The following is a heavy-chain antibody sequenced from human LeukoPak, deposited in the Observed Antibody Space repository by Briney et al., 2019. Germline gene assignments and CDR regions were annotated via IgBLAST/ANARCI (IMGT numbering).Heavy chain of an antibody. CDR1: GGSISSSSYY. CDR3: ARGERQWLLLGY. V-gene: IGHV4-39*07. Sequence: SETLSLTCTVSGGSISSSSYYWGWIRQPPGKGLEWIGSIYYSGSTYYNPSLKSRVTISVDTSKNQFSLKLSSVTAADTAVYYCARGERQWLLLGYWGQGTLVTVSS. J-gene: IGHJ4*02. CDR2: IYYSGST. D-gene: IGHD6-19*01.